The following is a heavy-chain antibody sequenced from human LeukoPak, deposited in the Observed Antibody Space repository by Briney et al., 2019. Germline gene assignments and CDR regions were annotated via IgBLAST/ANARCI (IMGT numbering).Heavy chain of an antibody. J-gene: IGHJ4*02. D-gene: IGHD5-12*01. CDR3: ARIRFNQSDY. CDR1: GFSFSNYW. Sequence: GGSLRLSCVASGFSFSNYWMHWVRQAPGKGLVLVSCLQSDGITTSYAESVKGRFTSPRDNAKNSLYLQINSLRAEDTAIYSCARIRFNQSDYWGQGTLVIVSS. CDR2: LQSDGITT. V-gene: IGHV3-74*01.